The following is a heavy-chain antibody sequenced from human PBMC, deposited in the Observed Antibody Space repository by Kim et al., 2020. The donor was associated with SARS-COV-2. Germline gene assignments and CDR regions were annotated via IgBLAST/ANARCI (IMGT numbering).Heavy chain of an antibody. CDR2: INQYGSEK. CDR1: GFTFSSYS. CDR3: ARARGTDC. V-gene: IGHV3-7*04. J-gene: IGHJ4*02. D-gene: IGHD3-16*01. Sequence: GGSLRPSCAASGFTFSSYSMSWVRQAPGKGLEWVANINQYGSEKYYVDSVKGRFTISRDNAKNSLYLQMNSLRVEDTAVYYCARARGTDCWGQGTLVTVS.